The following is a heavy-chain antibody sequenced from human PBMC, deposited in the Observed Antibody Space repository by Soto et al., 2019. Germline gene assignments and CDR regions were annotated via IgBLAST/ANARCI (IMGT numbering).Heavy chain of an antibody. CDR3: AKDRYNASPGSFDI. D-gene: IGHD1-26*01. CDR2: INPSGGST. V-gene: IGHV1-46*01. CDR1: GYTFTTYY. Sequence: ASVKVSCKSSGYTFTTYYMHWVRQAPSQGIEWMGLINPSGGSTQYAQKFKGRVTMTRETSTSTVYMELSSLRSEDTAVYYCAKDRYNASPGSFDIWGQGTMVTVSS. J-gene: IGHJ3*02.